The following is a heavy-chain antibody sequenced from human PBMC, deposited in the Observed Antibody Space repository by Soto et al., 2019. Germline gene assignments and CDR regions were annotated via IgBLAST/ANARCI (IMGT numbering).Heavy chain of an antibody. CDR2: INVDNGNT. D-gene: IGHD3-16*02. V-gene: IGHV1-3*01. CDR1: GYTFTTYA. J-gene: IGHJ6*02. Sequence: QIQLVQSGADVRKPGASVKVSCTASGYTFTTYAMHWVRQAPGQRPEWMGWINVDNGNTKYSQNFRGSVTITSDTSASTAYMELSALTSGDTSVYFCARDGRYRYGAYSHYGMDVWGQGTTVIVSS. CDR3: ARDGRYRYGAYSHYGMDV.